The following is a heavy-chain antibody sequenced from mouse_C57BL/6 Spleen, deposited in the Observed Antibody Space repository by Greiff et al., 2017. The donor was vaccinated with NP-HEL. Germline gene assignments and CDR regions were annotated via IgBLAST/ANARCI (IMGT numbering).Heavy chain of an antibody. J-gene: IGHJ3*01. CDR2: ISSGGSYT. D-gene: IGHD1-1*01. CDR3: ARRDYYGSSYPFAY. V-gene: IGHV5-6*02. Sequence: EVKVVESGGDLVKPGGSLKLSCAASGFTFSSYGMSWVRQTPDKRLEWVATISSGGSYTYYPDSVKGRFTSARYNAKNTLYLQMSSLKSEDTAMYYCARRDYYGSSYPFAYWGQGTLVTVSA. CDR1: GFTFSSYG.